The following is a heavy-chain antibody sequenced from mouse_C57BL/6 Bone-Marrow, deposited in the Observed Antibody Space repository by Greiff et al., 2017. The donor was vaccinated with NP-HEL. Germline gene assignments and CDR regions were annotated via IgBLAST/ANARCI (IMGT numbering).Heavy chain of an antibody. V-gene: IGHV10-3*01. CDR3: VRECYYFDY. CDR2: IRSKSSNYET. Sequence: EVQGVESGGGLVQPKGSLKLSCAASGFTFNTYAMHWVRQAPGKGLEWVARIRSKSSNYETYYADSVKARFTISRDYSQSMLYLQMNNLKTEDTSRYYCVRECYYFDYWGQGTTLTVSS. J-gene: IGHJ2*01. CDR1: GFTFNTYA.